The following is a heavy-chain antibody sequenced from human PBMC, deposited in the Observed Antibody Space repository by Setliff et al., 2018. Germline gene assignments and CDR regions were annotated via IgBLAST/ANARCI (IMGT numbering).Heavy chain of an antibody. J-gene: IGHJ4*02. D-gene: IGHD3-10*01. CDR1: GFTFSRYW. CDR2: IKEDGSER. V-gene: IGHV3-7*01. CDR3: VMGSGALGHY. Sequence: GGSLRLSCVASGFTFSRYWMSWVRQAPGKGLEWVANIKEDGSERYYVDSVKGRFTMSRDNAKNSLYLQMNSLRAEDTAVYYCVMGSGALGHYWGQGTLVTVSS.